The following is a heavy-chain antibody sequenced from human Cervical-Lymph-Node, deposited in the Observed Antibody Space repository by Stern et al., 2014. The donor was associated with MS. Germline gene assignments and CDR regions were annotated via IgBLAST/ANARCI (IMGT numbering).Heavy chain of an antibody. CDR1: GFSFSTSGVG. J-gene: IGHJ4*02. Sequence: QVTLRESGPTLVKPTQTLTLTCTFSGFSFSTSGVGVGWIRQPPGKALEWLALLFWDDDKRYSPSLTSRLTITKYTSRNQVVLTMTNVDPVDTATYYCAHRRRTSSNWNYDAFDFWGQGTLVSVSA. CDR3: AHRRRTSSNWNYDAFDF. V-gene: IGHV2-5*02. D-gene: IGHD1-7*01. CDR2: LFWDDDK.